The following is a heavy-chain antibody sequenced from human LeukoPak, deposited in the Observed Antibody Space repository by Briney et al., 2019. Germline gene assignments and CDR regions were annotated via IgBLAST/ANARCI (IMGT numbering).Heavy chain of an antibody. Sequence: PSETLSLTCTVSGGSISSSSYYWGWIRQPPGKGLEWIGSIYYSGSTYYNPSLKSRVTISVDTSKNQFSLKLSSVTAADTAVYYCARLRGATIDYWGQGTLVSVSS. V-gene: IGHV4-39*01. CDR2: IYYSGST. D-gene: IGHD1-26*01. J-gene: IGHJ4*02. CDR3: ARLRGATIDY. CDR1: GGSISSSSYY.